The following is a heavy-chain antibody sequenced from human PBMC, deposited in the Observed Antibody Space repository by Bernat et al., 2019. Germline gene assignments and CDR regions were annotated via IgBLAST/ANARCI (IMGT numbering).Heavy chain of an antibody. Sequence: QVQLQQWGAGLLKPSETLSLTCAVYGGSFSGYYWSWIRQPPGKGLEWLGEINPSGSTNYNPSLKSRVTISVDTSKNQLTLQLSTVTAANTAVYYWARIQRGIFKALNLWGRGTLVTVSS. J-gene: IGHJ2*01. D-gene: IGHD3-3*01. CDR3: ARIQRGIFKALNL. CDR1: GGSFSGYY. CDR2: INPSGST. V-gene: IGHV4-34*01.